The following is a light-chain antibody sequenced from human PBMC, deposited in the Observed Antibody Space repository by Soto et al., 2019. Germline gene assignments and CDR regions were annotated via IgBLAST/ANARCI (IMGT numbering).Light chain of an antibody. CDR2: GNS. J-gene: IGLJ3*02. CDR1: SSNIGAGYD. Sequence: QSVLTQPPSVSGAPGQRVTISCTGSSSNIGAGYDVHWYQQLPGTAPKLLMYGNSNRPSGVPDRFSGSKSGISASLAITGLQAEDEADYYCQSYDNSLSGSWVFGGGTKVTVL. CDR3: QSYDNSLSGSWV. V-gene: IGLV1-40*01.